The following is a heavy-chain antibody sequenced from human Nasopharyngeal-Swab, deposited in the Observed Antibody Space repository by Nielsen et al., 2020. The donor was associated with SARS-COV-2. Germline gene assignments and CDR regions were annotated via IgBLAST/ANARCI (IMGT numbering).Heavy chain of an antibody. V-gene: IGHV3-48*01. CDR2: LNSGSSTI. Sequence: GGSLRLSYAASGFTFTTYSMNWVRQAPGKGLEWVAYLNSGSSTIFYADSVKGRFTISRDNSENTVYLQMNSLRAEDTALYHCARPLSRDSTWTTEANWFDPWGQGTLVTVSS. J-gene: IGHJ5*02. CDR1: GFTFTTYS. CDR3: ARPLSRDSTWTTEANWFDP. D-gene: IGHD6-13*01.